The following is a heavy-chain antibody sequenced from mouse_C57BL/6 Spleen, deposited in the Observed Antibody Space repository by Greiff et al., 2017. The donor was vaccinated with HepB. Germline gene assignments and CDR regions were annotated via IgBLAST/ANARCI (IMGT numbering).Heavy chain of an antibody. V-gene: IGHV5-6*02. CDR1: GFTFSSYG. Sequence: EVKLVESGGDLVKPGGSLKLSCAASGFTFSSYGMSWVRQTPDKRLEWVATISSGGSYTYYPDSVKGRFTISRDNAKNTLYLQMSSLKSEDTAMYYCARRGYYDYDAMDYWGQGTSVTVSS. CDR3: ARRGYYDYDAMDY. CDR2: ISSGGSYT. J-gene: IGHJ4*01. D-gene: IGHD2-1*01.